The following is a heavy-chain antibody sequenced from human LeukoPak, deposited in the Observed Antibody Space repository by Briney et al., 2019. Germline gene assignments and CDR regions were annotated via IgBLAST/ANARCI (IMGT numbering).Heavy chain of an antibody. CDR2: IIPILGIA. CDR3: ARRGKRPWFDP. D-gene: IGHD3-16*01. J-gene: IGHJ5*02. Sequence: ASVKVSCKASGGTFSSYAISWVRQAPGQGLEWMGRIIPILGIANYAQKFQGRVTITADKSTSTAYMELSSLRSEDTAVYYCARRGKRPWFDPWGQGTLVTVSS. V-gene: IGHV1-69*04. CDR1: GGTFSSYA.